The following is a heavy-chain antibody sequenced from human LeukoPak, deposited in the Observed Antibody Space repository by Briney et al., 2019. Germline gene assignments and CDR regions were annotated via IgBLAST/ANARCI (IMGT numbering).Heavy chain of an antibody. Sequence: ASVKVSCKASGYTFTNYAKNWVRQPPGQGLEWMGWIHPSTGNPTYAQGFTGRFVFSLDTSISTTYLQISSLKAEDTAVYYCARAYQRLGDISLPDYWGQGTLVTVSS. D-gene: IGHD3-16*02. CDR1: GYTFTNYA. CDR3: ARAYQRLGDISLPDY. CDR2: IHPSTGNP. J-gene: IGHJ4*02. V-gene: IGHV7-4-1*02.